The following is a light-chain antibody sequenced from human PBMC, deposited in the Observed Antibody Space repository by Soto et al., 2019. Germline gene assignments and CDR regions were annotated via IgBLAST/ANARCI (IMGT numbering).Light chain of an antibody. CDR2: GAS. Sequence: EMVLTQSPGTLSSSPGERATLSCRASQTVSSKLAWSQHKPGQAPRLLIYGASNRATGIPDRCSGSGSGTDGTRTISGLEPEDFAVYYCQQYGTSLFTFGGGTKVDIK. J-gene: IGKJ4*01. V-gene: IGKV3-20*01. CDR3: QQYGTSLFT. CDR1: QTVSSK.